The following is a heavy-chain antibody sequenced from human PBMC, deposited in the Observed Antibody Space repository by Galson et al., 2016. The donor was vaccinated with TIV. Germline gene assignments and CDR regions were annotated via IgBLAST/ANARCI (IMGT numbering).Heavy chain of an antibody. V-gene: IGHV5-51*03. D-gene: IGHD2/OR15-2a*01. CDR3: AKGKEYYAF. CDR1: GYMFSAHW. J-gene: IGHJ4*02. Sequence: QSGAEVKKPGESLIISCKASGYMFSAHWFGWVRQMPGKGPEWIGIMNPGDSETRYSPSFEGQVTISADNSISTAYLQWHSLRASDTAGYYCAKGKEYYAFWGQGTLFTVSS. CDR2: MNPGDSET.